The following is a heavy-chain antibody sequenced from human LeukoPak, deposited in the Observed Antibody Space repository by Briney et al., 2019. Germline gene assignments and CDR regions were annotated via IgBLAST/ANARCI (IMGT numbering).Heavy chain of an antibody. CDR1: GGSISSSSYY. J-gene: IGHJ4*02. D-gene: IGHD6-13*01. Sequence: SETLSLTCTVSGGSISSSSYYWGWIRQPPGKGLEWIGSIYYSGSTYYNPSLKSRVTISVDTSKNQFSLKLSSVTAADTAVYYCARDIPGAGRRIAAAGDYWGQGTLVTVSS. V-gene: IGHV4-39*07. CDR3: ARDIPGAGRRIAAAGDY. CDR2: IYYSGST.